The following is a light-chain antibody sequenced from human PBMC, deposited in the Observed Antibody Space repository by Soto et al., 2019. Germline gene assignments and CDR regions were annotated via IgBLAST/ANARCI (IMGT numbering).Light chain of an antibody. V-gene: IGKV1-8*01. Sequence: AIRMTQSPSSLSASTGDRVTITCRASQGISRYLAWYQQKPGKAPKLLIYAASTLQSGVPSRFSGSGSGTDFTLTISCLQSEDFATYSCQQYYSYPRTFGQVTKVDIK. J-gene: IGKJ1*01. CDR3: QQYYSYPRT. CDR2: AAS. CDR1: QGISRY.